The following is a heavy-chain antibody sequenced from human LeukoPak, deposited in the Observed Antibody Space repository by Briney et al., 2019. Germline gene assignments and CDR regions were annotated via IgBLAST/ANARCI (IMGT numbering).Heavy chain of an antibody. CDR2: IIPIFGTA. V-gene: IGHV1-69*01. D-gene: IGHD6-13*01. CDR3: ARDARGAAAADDPFDI. CDR1: GGTFSSYA. Sequence: ASVKVSCKASGGTFSSYAISWVRQAPGQGLEWMGGIIPIFGTANYAQKFQGRVTITADESTSTAYMELSSLRSEDTAVYYCARDARGAAAADDPFDIWGQGTVVTVSS. J-gene: IGHJ3*02.